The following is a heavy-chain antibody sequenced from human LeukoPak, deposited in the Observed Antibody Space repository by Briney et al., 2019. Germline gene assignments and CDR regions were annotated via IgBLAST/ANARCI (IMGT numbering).Heavy chain of an antibody. CDR1: GLPFRDAW. Sequence: GGSLRLSCVASGLPFRDAWMSWVRQAPGKGLEWVGRIKSKTDGGTTDYAAPVKGRFTISRDDSKNTLYLQMNSLKTEDTAVYYCTTERDLYYFDYWGQGTLVTVSS. CDR2: IKSKTDGGTT. D-gene: IGHD5-24*01. CDR3: TTERDLYYFDY. J-gene: IGHJ4*02. V-gene: IGHV3-15*01.